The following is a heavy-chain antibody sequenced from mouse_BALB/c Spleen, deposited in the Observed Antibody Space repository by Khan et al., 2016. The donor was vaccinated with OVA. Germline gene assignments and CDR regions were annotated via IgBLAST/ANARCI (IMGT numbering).Heavy chain of an antibody. D-gene: IGHD1-1*01. CDR3: ARSGTISTVVVTDFDS. J-gene: IGHJ2*01. CDR2: IKSSGST. V-gene: IGHV3-2*02. Sequence: EVQLQESGPGLVKPSQSLSLTCTVTGYAITSDYAWNWIRQFPGNKLEWMGYIKSSGSTSYNPSLKSRISITRDTSKNQFFLPLKSVTSEDTGTYYCARSGTISTVVVTDFDSWGQGTTLTVSS. CDR1: GYAITSDYA.